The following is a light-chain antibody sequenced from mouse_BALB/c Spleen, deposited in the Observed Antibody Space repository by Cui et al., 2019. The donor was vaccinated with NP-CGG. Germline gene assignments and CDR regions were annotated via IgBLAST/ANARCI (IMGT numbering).Light chain of an antibody. CDR3: ALWYSNHWV. J-gene: IGLJ1*01. V-gene: IGLV1*01. CDR2: GTN. Sequence: QAVVTQESAVTTSPGETVTLTCRSSTGAVTTSNYANWVQEKPDHLFTGLIGGTNNRAPGVPARFSGFLIGDKAALTITGAQTEDEAIYFCALWYSNHWVFGGGTKLTVL. CDR1: TGAVTTSNY.